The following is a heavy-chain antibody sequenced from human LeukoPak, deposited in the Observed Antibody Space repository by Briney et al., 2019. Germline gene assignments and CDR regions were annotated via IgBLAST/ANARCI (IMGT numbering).Heavy chain of an antibody. V-gene: IGHV4-34*01. CDR3: ARDREAGIFDY. CDR2: INHSGST. J-gene: IGHJ4*02. Sequence: SETLSLTCAVYGGSFSGYYWSWIRQPPGKGLEWIGEINHSGSTNYNPSLKSRVTISVDTSKNQFSLKLSSVTAADTAVYYCARDREAGIFDYWGQGTLVTVSS. D-gene: IGHD3-10*01. CDR1: GGSFSGYY.